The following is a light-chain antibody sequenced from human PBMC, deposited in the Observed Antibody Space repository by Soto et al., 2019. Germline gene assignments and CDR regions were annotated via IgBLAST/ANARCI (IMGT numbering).Light chain of an antibody. CDR2: EVT. CDR1: GTDVGGYNY. CDR3: SSDTSSSTPHVV. V-gene: IGLV2-14*01. Sequence: QSALTQPASVSGSPGQSIAISCTGTGTDVGGYNYVSWYQQHPGKAPKLMIYEVTNRPSGVSDRFSGSKSGNTASLTISGLQAEDEADYYCSSDTSSSTPHVVFGGGTKLTVL. J-gene: IGLJ2*01.